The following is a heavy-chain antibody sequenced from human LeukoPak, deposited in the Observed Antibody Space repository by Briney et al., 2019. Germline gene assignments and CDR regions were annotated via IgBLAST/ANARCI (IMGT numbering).Heavy chain of an antibody. Sequence: GGSLRLSCAASGFTFSSYAMSWVRQAPGKGLEWVSAISGSGGSTYYADSVKGRFTISRDNSKNTLYLQMNSLTADDTAVYYCAKRRGLELTYYYHMDVWGKGTTVTVSS. J-gene: IGHJ6*03. CDR3: AKRRGLELTYYYHMDV. D-gene: IGHD1-7*01. CDR2: ISGSGGST. V-gene: IGHV3-23*01. CDR1: GFTFSSYA.